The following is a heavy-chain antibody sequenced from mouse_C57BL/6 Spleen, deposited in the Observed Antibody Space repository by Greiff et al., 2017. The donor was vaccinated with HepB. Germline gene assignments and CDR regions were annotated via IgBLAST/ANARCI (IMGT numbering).Heavy chain of an antibody. Sequence: VQLQQSDAELVKPGASVKISCKVSGYTFTDHTIHWMKQRPEQGLDWIGYIYPRDGSTKYNEKLTGKVTLTADKSSSTAYMQLNSLTSEDSAVYFCARPQTAQAAWFAYWGQGTLVTVAA. CDR1: GYTFTDHT. CDR2: IYPRDGST. J-gene: IGHJ3*01. CDR3: ARPQTAQAAWFAY. V-gene: IGHV1-78*01. D-gene: IGHD3-2*02.